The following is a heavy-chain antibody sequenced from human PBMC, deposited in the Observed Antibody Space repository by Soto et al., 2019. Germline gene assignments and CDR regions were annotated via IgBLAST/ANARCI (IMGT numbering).Heavy chain of an antibody. CDR3: ARDSTDSDIVVVPAAMIPFDY. V-gene: IGHV3-33*01. CDR2: IWYDGSNK. CDR1: GFTFSSYG. J-gene: IGHJ4*02. Sequence: GGSLRLSCAASGFTFSSYGMHWVRQAPGKGLEWVAVIWYDGSNKYYADSVKGRFTISRDNSKNTLYLQMNSLRAEDTAVYYCARDSTDSDIVVVPAAMIPFDYWGQGTLVTVSS. D-gene: IGHD2-2*01.